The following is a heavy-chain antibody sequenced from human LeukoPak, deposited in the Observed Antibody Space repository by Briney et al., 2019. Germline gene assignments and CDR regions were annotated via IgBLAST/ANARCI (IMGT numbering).Heavy chain of an antibody. D-gene: IGHD3-10*01. V-gene: IGHV1-2*02. Sequence: ASVRVSCKASGYTFTGYYMHWVRQAPGQGLEWMGWINPNSGGTNFAQKFQARVTMTRDTSISTAYMELSRLRSDDTALYYCARVRFRLPYGSGSNWYFDLWGRGTLVTVSS. CDR1: GYTFTGYY. J-gene: IGHJ2*01. CDR3: ARVRFRLPYGSGSNWYFDL. CDR2: INPNSGGT.